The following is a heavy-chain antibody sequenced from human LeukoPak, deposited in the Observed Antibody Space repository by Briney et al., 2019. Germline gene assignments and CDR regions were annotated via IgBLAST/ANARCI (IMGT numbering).Heavy chain of an antibody. V-gene: IGHV1-8*03. D-gene: IGHD2-2*02. CDR1: GYTFTSYD. Sequence: ASVKVSWKASGYTFTSYDINWVRQATGQGLEWMGWMNPNSGNTGYAQKFQGRVTITRNTSISTAYMELSSLRSEDTAVYYCARGGYCSSTSCYIYYYYYMDVWGKGTTVTVSS. J-gene: IGHJ6*03. CDR3: ARGGYCSSTSCYIYYYYYMDV. CDR2: MNPNSGNT.